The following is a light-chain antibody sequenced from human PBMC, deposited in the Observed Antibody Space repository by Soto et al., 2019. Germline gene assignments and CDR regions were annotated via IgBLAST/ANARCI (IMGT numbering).Light chain of an antibody. V-gene: IGKV3-20*01. CDR2: VAS. CDR3: HQYGSSPTYT. Sequence: EIVLTQSPGTLYLSPGERATLSCRASQSVSSSYLAWYQQKPGQAPTLLIYVASSRATGIPDRFSGSGSGTDFTLTISRLEPEDFAVYYCHQYGSSPTYTFGQGTKLEI. J-gene: IGKJ2*01. CDR1: QSVSSSY.